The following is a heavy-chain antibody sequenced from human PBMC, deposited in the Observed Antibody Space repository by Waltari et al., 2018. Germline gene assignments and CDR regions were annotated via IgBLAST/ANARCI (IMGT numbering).Heavy chain of an antibody. J-gene: IGHJ5*02. V-gene: IGHV4-34*01. CDR3: ARRATMIVVVSGFDP. CDR2: INHSGST. Sequence: QVQLQQWGAGLLKPSETLSLTCAVYGGSFSGYYWSWIRQPPGKGVEWIGEINHSGSTNYNPSLKSRVTISVDTSKNQFSLKLSSVTAADTAVYYCARRATMIVVVSGFDPWGQGTLVTVSS. D-gene: IGHD3-22*01. CDR1: GGSFSGYY.